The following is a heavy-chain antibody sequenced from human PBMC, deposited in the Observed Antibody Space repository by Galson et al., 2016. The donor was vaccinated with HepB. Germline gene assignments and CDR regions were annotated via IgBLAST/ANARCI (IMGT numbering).Heavy chain of an antibody. D-gene: IGHD2-21*02. V-gene: IGHV5-51*01. CDR2: VYPGNSEI. CDR3: ARHECRGSDCFSSYGC. CDR1: GYRFANYW. J-gene: IGHJ3*01. Sequence: QSGAEVKKHGESLKISCKGSGYRFANYWIGWVRQMPGKGLESMGIVYPGNSEIRYSPSFQGQVTISADKSITTVYLQWNSLKASDSAINYSARHECRGSDCFSSYGCWGQGTVVTVSS.